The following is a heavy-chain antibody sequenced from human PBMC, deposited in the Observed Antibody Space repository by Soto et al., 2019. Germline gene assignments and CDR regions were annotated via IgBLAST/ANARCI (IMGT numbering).Heavy chain of an antibody. CDR2: IIPIFGTA. CDR1: GGTFSSYA. D-gene: IGHD3-10*01. J-gene: IGHJ6*02. V-gene: IGHV1-69*12. Sequence: QVQLVQSGAEVKKPGSSVKVSCKASGGTFSSYAISWVRQAPGQGLEWMGGIIPIFGTANYAQKFQGRVTITADESTSTAYMELRSLRSDDTAVYYCARGYYYGSGRPTPGGMDVWGQGTTVTVSS. CDR3: ARGYYYGSGRPTPGGMDV.